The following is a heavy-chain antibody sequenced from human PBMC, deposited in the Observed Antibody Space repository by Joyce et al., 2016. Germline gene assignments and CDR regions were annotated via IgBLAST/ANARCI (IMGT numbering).Heavy chain of an antibody. J-gene: IGHJ6*02. CDR2: ISYDGSKK. D-gene: IGHD3-9*01. V-gene: IGHV3-30*04. Sequence: ALRLSCAASGFAFSTYAMFWVRQAPGKGLEWVAVISYDGSKKFYRDSVKGRFTISRDTSKNTLYLQMNSLRAEDTAVHYCARPNYDILTGGDTYYYGMDVWGQGTKVTVSS. CDR3: ARPNYDILTGGDTYYYGMDV. CDR1: GFAFSTYA.